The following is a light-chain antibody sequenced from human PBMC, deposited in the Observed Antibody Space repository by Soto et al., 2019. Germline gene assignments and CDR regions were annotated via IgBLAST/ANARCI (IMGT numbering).Light chain of an antibody. CDR2: SSS. CDR3: ASWDVSLNVVV. Sequence: QAVVTQPPSASGTPVQRVTISCSGSASNIGSNPVNWYPQLQGAAPKLLIYSSSHRPSGVPDRISGSKSGTSASLAISGLQSGDEADYYCASWDVSLNVVVFGGGTKMTVL. V-gene: IGLV1-44*01. J-gene: IGLJ2*01. CDR1: ASNIGSNP.